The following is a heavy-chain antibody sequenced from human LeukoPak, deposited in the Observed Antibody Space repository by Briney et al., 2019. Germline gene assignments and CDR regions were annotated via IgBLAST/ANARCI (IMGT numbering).Heavy chain of an antibody. CDR1: GVSISSYY. D-gene: IGHD2-2*01. J-gene: IGHJ5*02. CDR2: IYYSGST. CDR3: ARRNVVVVPAAIGDWFDP. Sequence: SETLSLTCTVSGVSISSYYWSWIRQPPGKGLEWIGYIYYSGSTNYNPSLKSRVTISLDTSKNQFSLKLSSVTAADTAVYYCARRNVVVVPAAIGDWFDPWGQGTLVTVSS. V-gene: IGHV4-59*08.